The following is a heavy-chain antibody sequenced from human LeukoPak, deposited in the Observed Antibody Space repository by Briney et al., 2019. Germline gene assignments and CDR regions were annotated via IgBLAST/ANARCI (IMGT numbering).Heavy chain of an antibody. CDR3: ARLYYYDSSGYSYYYYYGMDV. V-gene: IGHV1-8*01. D-gene: IGHD3-22*01. CDR2: MNPNSGNT. CDR1: GYTFTSYD. Sequence: ASVKVSCKASGYTFTSYDINWVRQATGQGLEWMGWMNPNSGNTGYAQKFQGRVTITRNTSISTAYMELSSLRSEDTAVYYCARLYYYDSSGYSYYYYYGMDVWGQGTTVTVSS. J-gene: IGHJ6*02.